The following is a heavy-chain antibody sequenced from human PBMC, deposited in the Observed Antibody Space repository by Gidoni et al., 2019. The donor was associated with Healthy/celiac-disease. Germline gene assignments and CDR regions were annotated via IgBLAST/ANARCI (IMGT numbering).Heavy chain of an antibody. CDR1: GGTFSSYA. J-gene: IGHJ6*02. Sequence: QVQLVQSGAEVKKPGASVKVSCKASGGTFSSYASSWVRQAPGQALEWMGGIIPIFGTANFAQKFQGRVTITADKSTSTAYMELSSLRSEDTAVYYCARADCSSTSCSRYYYYYGMDVWGQGTTVTVSS. CDR2: IIPIFGTA. D-gene: IGHD2-2*01. CDR3: ARADCSSTSCSRYYYYYGMDV. V-gene: IGHV1-69*06.